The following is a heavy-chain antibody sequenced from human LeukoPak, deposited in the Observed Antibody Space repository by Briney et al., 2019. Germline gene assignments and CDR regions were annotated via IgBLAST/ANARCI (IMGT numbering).Heavy chain of an antibody. J-gene: IGHJ4*02. D-gene: IGHD5-12*01. Sequence: GGSLRLSCAASGFTFSSYSMNWVRQAPGKGLEWVSSISSSSSYIYYADSLKGRFTISRDNAKSSLYLQMNSLRAEDTALYYCARWGGYDPKNYFDYWGQGTLVTVSS. CDR2: ISSSSSYI. V-gene: IGHV3-21*04. CDR3: ARWGGYDPKNYFDY. CDR1: GFTFSSYS.